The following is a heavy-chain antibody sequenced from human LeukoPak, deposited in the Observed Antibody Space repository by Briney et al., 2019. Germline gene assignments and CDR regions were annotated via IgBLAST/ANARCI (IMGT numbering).Heavy chain of an antibody. CDR1: GGTFSSYA. J-gene: IGHJ3*02. CDR3: ARTYYYDSSGYGDAFDI. V-gene: IGHV1-69*05. D-gene: IGHD3-22*01. CDR2: IIPIFGTA. Sequence: ASVKVSCKASGGTFSSYAISWVRQAPGQGLEWMGGIIPIFGTANYAQKLQGRVTITTDESTSTAYMELSSLRSEDTAVYYCARTYYYDSSGYGDAFDIWGQGTMVTVSS.